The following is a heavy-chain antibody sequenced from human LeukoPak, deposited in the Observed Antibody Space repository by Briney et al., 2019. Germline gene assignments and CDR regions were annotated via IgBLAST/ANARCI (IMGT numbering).Heavy chain of an antibody. D-gene: IGHD4-23*01. CDR2: IIPIFGTA. J-gene: IGHJ6*02. CDR3: ASGKVGYYYGMDV. V-gene: IGHV1-69*13. CDR1: GGTFSSYA. Sequence: SVKVSCKASGGTFSSYAISWVRQAPGQGLEWMGGIIPIFGTANYAQKFQGRVTITADESTSTAYMELSSLRSKDTAVYYCASGKVGYYYGMDVWGQGTTVTVSS.